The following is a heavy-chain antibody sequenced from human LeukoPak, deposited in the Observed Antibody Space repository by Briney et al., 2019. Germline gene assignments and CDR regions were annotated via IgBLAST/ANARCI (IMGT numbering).Heavy chain of an antibody. V-gene: IGHV4-39*01. J-gene: IGHJ4*02. CDR1: GGSISSSSCY. CDR2: IDDSGST. Sequence: SETLSPTCTVSGGSISSSSCYWGWIRQPPGKGLEWIGSIDDSGSTYYNPSLKTRVTMSRDTSKNQFSLKLSSVTAADAAVYYCARHWSIAARHYFDYWGQGTLVTVSS. CDR3: ARHWSIAARHYFDY. D-gene: IGHD6-6*01.